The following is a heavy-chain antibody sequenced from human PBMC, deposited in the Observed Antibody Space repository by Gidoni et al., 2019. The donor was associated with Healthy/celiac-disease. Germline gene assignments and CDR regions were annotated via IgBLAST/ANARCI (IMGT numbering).Heavy chain of an antibody. J-gene: IGHJ3*02. D-gene: IGHD3-22*01. V-gene: IGHV3-74*01. CDR1: GFTFSSYW. CDR2: INSDGSST. Sequence: EVQLVESGGGLVQPGGSLRLSCAASGFTFSSYWMHWVRQAPGKGLGWVSRINSDGSSTSYADSVKGRFTISRDNAKNTLYLQMNSLRAEDTAVYYCARRYYYDSSGYLYAFDIWGQGTMVTVSS. CDR3: ARRYYYDSSGYLYAFDI.